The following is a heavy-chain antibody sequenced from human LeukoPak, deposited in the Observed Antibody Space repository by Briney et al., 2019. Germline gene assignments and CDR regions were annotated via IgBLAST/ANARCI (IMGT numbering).Heavy chain of an antibody. CDR2: IYYSGST. J-gene: IGHJ4*02. CDR1: GGSISTYY. D-gene: IGHD3-10*01. CDR3: ARDNGSGTYIFDY. V-gene: IGHV4-59*01. Sequence: PSETLSLTCTVSGGSISTYYWNRIRQPPGEGLEWIGYIYYSGSTNHNPSLKSRVTIAVDTSKDQSSLKLSSVTAADTAVYYCARDNGSGTYIFDYWGQGTLVTVSS.